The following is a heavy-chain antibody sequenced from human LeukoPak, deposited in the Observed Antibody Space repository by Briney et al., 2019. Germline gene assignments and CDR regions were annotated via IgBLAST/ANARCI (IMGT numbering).Heavy chain of an antibody. Sequence: PGGSLRLSCAASGFTFSSYAMNWVRQAPGKGLEWVSAISGSDGRTYYADSVKGRFTISRDNSKNTLYLQLTSLRAEDTAVYYCARGLYYYPSGSFDYWGQGTLVTVSS. CDR2: ISGSDGRT. J-gene: IGHJ4*02. CDR1: GFTFSSYA. D-gene: IGHD3-10*01. V-gene: IGHV3-23*01. CDR3: ARGLYYYPSGSFDY.